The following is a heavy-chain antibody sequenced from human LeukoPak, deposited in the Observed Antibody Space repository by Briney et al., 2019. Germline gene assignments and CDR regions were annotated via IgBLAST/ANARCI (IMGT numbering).Heavy chain of an antibody. D-gene: IGHD2-15*01. Sequence: GESLKISCKGSGYSFSTYWIAWVRQMPGKGLEWMGIINPDDSDTRYSPSFQGQVTISADKSISTAYLQWSSLKASDTAMYYCARHQGSVIIDYWGQGTLVTVSS. CDR1: GYSFSTYW. J-gene: IGHJ4*02. CDR2: INPDDSDT. CDR3: ARHQGSVIIDY. V-gene: IGHV5-51*01.